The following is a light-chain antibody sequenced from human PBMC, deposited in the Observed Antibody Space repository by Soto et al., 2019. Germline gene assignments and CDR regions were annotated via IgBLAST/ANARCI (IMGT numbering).Light chain of an antibody. J-gene: IGLJ2*01. CDR2: DVS. Sequence: QSAPTQPASVSGSPGQSITISCTGTSSDIGDYVSWYQQHPGKAPKVLIYDVSNRPSGVSSRFSGSKSGNTASLTISGLQAEDEADYYCSSYTNSRVAFGGGPKLTVL. CDR1: SSDIGDY. V-gene: IGLV2-14*03. CDR3: SSYTNSRVA.